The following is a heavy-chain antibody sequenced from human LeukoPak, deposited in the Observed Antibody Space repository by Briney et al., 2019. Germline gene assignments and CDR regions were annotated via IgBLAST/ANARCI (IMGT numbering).Heavy chain of an antibody. Sequence: GGSLRLSCAASGFTFSSYGMSWVRQAPGKGLEWVSAISGSGGSTYYADSVKGRFTISRDNSKNTLYLQMNSLRAEDTAVYYCAKAGNPSLWFGELLAYYYYMDVWGKGTTVTISS. J-gene: IGHJ6*03. V-gene: IGHV3-23*01. CDR2: ISGSGGST. CDR1: GFTFSSYG. D-gene: IGHD3-10*01. CDR3: AKAGNPSLWFGELLAYYYYMDV.